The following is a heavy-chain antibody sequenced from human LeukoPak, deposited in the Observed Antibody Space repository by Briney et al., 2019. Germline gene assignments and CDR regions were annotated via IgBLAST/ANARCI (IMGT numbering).Heavy chain of an antibody. J-gene: IGHJ4*02. CDR3: AKAPLSYDSSGPFDY. CDR2: ISGSGRST. D-gene: IGHD3-22*01. CDR1: RFTFSNYV. V-gene: IGHV3-23*01. Sequence: GSLRLSCAASRFTFSNYVMSWVRQAPGKGLECVSAISGSGRSTYYADSVKGRFTISRDNSKNTLYLQMNSLRAEDTAVYYCAKAPLSYDSSGPFDYWGQGTLVTVSS.